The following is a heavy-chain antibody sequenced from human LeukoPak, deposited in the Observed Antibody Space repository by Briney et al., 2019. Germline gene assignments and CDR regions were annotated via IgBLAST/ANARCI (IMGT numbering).Heavy chain of an antibody. D-gene: IGHD1-26*01. CDR2: ISYDGSNK. J-gene: IGHJ4*02. CDR1: GFTFSSYG. Sequence: PGGSLRLSCAASGFTFSSYGMHWVRQAPGKGLEWVAVISYDGSNKYYADSVKGRFTISRDNSKNTLYLQMNSLRAEDTAVYYCAKELSSGSYYGLPDYWGQGTLVTVSS. V-gene: IGHV3-30*18. CDR3: AKELSSGSYYGLPDY.